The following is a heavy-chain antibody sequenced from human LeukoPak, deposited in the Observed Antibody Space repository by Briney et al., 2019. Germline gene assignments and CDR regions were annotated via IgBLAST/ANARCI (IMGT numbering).Heavy chain of an antibody. J-gene: IGHJ4*02. V-gene: IGHV3-48*01. Sequence: GGSLRLSCAASGFTFSSYAINWVRQAPGKGLEWLSYISSDSSTIYYADSVKGRFTISRDNAKNSLFLQMNSLRVEDTALYYCARDRRATDYRGQGTLVTVSS. CDR3: ARDRRATDY. D-gene: IGHD1-26*01. CDR1: GFTFSSYA. CDR2: ISSDSSTI.